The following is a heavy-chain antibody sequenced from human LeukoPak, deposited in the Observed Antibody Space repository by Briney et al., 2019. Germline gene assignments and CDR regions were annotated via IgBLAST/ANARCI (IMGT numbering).Heavy chain of an antibody. V-gene: IGHV4-59*01. CDR1: GGSISSYY. CDR2: IYYSGST. D-gene: IGHD6-6*01. Sequence: SETLSLTCTVSGGSISSYYWSWIRQPPGKGLKWIGYIYYSGSTNYNPSLKSRVTISVDTSKNQFSLKLSSVTAADTAVYYCARTSVAGSSRFDYWGQGTLVTVSS. J-gene: IGHJ4*02. CDR3: ARTSVAGSSRFDY.